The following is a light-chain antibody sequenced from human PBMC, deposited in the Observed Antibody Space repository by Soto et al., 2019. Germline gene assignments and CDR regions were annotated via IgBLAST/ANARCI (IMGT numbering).Light chain of an antibody. CDR1: QGIRND. J-gene: IGKJ1*01. Sequence: DIQMTQSPASLPASIGDTVSITCRASQGIRNDLSWFQQQPGKAPKRLIYAASSLQRGVPSRFSGSGSGTQFTLTISSLQPEDFGTYYCLQHNSHPWTLGQGTKVDIK. CDR2: AAS. V-gene: IGKV1-17*01. CDR3: LQHNSHPWT.